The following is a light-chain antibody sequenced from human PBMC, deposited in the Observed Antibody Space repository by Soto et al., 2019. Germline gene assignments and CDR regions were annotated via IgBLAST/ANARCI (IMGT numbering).Light chain of an antibody. V-gene: IGKV1-5*01. CDR2: HAS. J-gene: IGKJ1*01. CDR1: QSIDRW. Sequence: IQMTQSPSTLPASVGDRVTITCRASQSIDRWLAWYQQKPGKAPKILIYHASSLETGVPSRFGGSESGTEFTLTIGSMKPDDFATDFCQQYYNYSTFGQGTKVDIK. CDR3: QQYYNYST.